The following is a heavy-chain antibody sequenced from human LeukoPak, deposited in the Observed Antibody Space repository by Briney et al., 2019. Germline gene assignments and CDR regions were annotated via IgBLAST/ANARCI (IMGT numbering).Heavy chain of an antibody. J-gene: IGHJ4*02. D-gene: IGHD2-15*01. V-gene: IGHV3-30-3*01. CDR2: ISYDGSNK. Sequence: GRSLRLSCAASGFTFSSYAMHWVRQAPGKGLEWVAVISYDGSNKYYADSVKGRFTISRDNSKNTLYLQMNSLRAEDTAVYYCARSLLGYCSGGSCYGGYFDYWGQGTLVTVSS. CDR3: ARSLLGYCSGGSCYGGYFDY. CDR1: GFTFSSYA.